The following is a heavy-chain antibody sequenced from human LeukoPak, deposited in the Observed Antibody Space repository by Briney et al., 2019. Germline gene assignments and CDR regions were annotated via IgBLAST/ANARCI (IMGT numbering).Heavy chain of an antibody. CDR2: INPNSGGT. J-gene: IGHJ4*02. V-gene: IGHV1-2*02. CDR3: ARVDCSGTSCYLGY. D-gene: IGHD2-2*01. Sequence: EASVKVSCKASGYXFTSQGMSWVRQAPGQGLEWMGWINPNSGGTTYAQKFQGRVTMTWDTSISTAYMELSRLRSDDTAVYYCARVDCSGTSCYLGYWGQGTLVTVSS. CDR1: GYXFTSQG.